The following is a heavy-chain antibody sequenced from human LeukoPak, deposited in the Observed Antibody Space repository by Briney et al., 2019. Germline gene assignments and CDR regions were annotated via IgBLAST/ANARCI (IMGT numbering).Heavy chain of an antibody. CDR2: IHYSGNT. V-gene: IGHV4-31*11. Sequence: PSQTLSLTCAVSGGSSRSGDYFWSWIRQPPGKGLEWIGHIHYSGNTYYNPSLKSRVSISVDTSKNQFSLKLSSVTAADTAVYYCARVAVLSGGSCYFDYWGQGTLVTVSS. CDR3: ARVAVLSGGSCYFDY. J-gene: IGHJ4*02. CDR1: GGSSRSGDYF. D-gene: IGHD2-15*01.